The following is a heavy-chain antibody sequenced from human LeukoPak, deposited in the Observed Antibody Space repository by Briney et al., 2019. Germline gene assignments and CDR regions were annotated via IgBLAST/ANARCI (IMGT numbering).Heavy chain of an antibody. D-gene: IGHD2-2*01. CDR2: ISYDGSNK. CDR3: AKDVGVSHPLDY. J-gene: IGHJ4*02. CDR1: GFTFSSYG. Sequence: GSLRLSCAASGFTFSSYGMHWVRQAPGKGLEWVAVISYDGSNKYYADSVKGRFTISRDNSKNTLYLQMNSLRAEDTAVYYCAKDVGVSHPLDYWGQGTLVTVSS. V-gene: IGHV3-30*18.